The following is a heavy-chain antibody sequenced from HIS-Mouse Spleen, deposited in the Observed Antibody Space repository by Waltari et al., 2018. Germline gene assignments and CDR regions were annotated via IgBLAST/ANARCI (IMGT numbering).Heavy chain of an antibody. CDR1: GCSISSSSYY. D-gene: IGHD6-13*01. J-gene: IGHJ2*01. Sequence: QLQLQESGPGLVKPSETLSLTCTVPGCSISSSSYYWGWIRQPPGKGLEWMGSSYYSGSTYYNPSLKSRVTISVDTSKNQFSLKLSSVTAADTAVYYCAREIPYSSSWYDWYFDLWGRGTLVTVSS. CDR2: SYYSGST. V-gene: IGHV4-39*07. CDR3: AREIPYSSSWYDWYFDL.